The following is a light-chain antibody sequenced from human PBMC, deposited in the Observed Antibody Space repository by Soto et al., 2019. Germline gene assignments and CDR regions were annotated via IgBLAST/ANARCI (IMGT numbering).Light chain of an antibody. CDR2: DAS. Sequence: EIVMTQSPATLSVSPGERATLSCRASQSVSSYLAWYQQKPGQAPRLLIYDASNRATGIPARFIGSGSGTDFTLTISRLEPEDFAVYYCQQRSNWPLTFGGGTKVDIK. V-gene: IGKV3-11*01. CDR1: QSVSSY. J-gene: IGKJ4*01. CDR3: QQRSNWPLT.